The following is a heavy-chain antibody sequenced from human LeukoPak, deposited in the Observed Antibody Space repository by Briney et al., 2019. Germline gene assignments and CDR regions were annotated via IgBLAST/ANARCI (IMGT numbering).Heavy chain of an antibody. V-gene: IGHV3-74*01. J-gene: IGHJ4*02. CDR2: INTDGTVT. Sequence: PGRSLRLSCAASGFTFSNYWMLWVRQAPGKGLESVSRINTDGTVTTYADSVKGRFTVSRDNADNTMFLQMNSVRDEDTAVYYCATKQWLAPPPDSWGQGTPVTVSS. CDR3: ATKQWLAPPPDS. D-gene: IGHD6-19*01. CDR1: GFTFSNYW.